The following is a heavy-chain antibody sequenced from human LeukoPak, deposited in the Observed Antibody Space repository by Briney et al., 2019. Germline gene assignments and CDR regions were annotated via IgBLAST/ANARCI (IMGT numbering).Heavy chain of an antibody. CDR2: INPDSGDT. CDR1: GYIFTSYY. J-gene: IGHJ4*02. CDR3: ARVGYYYGAGSHFKALDS. V-gene: IGHV1-2*04. D-gene: IGHD3-10*01. Sequence: APVRVSCKASGYIFTSYYIHWVRQAPGQGLEWMGWINPDSGDTNYEQKFQDWVTMTRDTSVNTVYMELSSLKSDDTAVYYCARVGYYYGAGSHFKALDSWGQGTLVIVSS.